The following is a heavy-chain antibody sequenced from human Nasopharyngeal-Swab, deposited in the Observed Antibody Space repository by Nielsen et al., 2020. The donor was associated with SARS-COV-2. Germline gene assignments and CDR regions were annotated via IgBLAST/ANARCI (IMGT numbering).Heavy chain of an antibody. D-gene: IGHD4-17*01. CDR2: IKSKTDGGTT. Sequence: GESLKISRAASGFTFSNAWMSWVRQAPGKGLEWVGRIKSKTDGGTTDYAAPVKGRFTISRDDSKTTLYLQMNSLKTEDTAVYYCTTDLHDYGDYDYWGQGTLVTVSS. CDR3: TTDLHDYGDYDY. J-gene: IGHJ4*02. V-gene: IGHV3-15*01. CDR1: GFTFSNAW.